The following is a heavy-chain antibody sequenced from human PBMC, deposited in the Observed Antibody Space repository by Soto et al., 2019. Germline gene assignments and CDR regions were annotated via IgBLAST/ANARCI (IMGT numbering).Heavy chain of an antibody. CDR2: ISNDGDNK. D-gene: IGHD1-26*01. Sequence: QVQLVESGGGVVQPGRSLRLSCAASEFTFSNSAMHWVRQAPGKGLEWVAVISNDGDNKYYADSVKGRFTISRDNSKNXLYLQMNSLRPEDTAVYFCARDQDSGNYYYRALDYWGQGTLVTVSS. CDR3: ARDQDSGNYYYRALDY. V-gene: IGHV3-30-3*01. J-gene: IGHJ4*02. CDR1: EFTFSNSA.